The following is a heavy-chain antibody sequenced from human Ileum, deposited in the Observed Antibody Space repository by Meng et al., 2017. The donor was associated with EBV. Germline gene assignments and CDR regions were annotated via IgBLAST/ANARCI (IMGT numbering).Heavy chain of an antibody. CDR2: IYYSGST. CDR1: GGSISSSNW. D-gene: IGHD3-10*01. Sequence: QVPLLGPGPGPVKPSGTLALTCAVSGGSISSSNWWNWVRQPPGKGLEWIGEIYYSGSTIYNPSLKSRVTISVDKSKNLFSLKLSSVTAADTAVYYCARGYGSGRDYFDYWGQGTLVTVSS. V-gene: IGHV4-4*02. J-gene: IGHJ4*02. CDR3: ARGYGSGRDYFDY.